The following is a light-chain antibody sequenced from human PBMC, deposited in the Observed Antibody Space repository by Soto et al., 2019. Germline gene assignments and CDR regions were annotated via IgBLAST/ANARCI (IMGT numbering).Light chain of an antibody. CDR1: SGHSSYI. Sequence: QPVLTQSSSASASLGSSVKLTCTLSSGHSSYIIAWHQQQPGKAPRYLMKLEGSGSYNKGSGVPDRFSGSSSGADRYLTISNLQSEDEADYYCETWDSNKVFGGGTTVTVL. CDR2: LEGSGSY. V-gene: IGLV4-60*03. J-gene: IGLJ2*01. CDR3: ETWDSNKV.